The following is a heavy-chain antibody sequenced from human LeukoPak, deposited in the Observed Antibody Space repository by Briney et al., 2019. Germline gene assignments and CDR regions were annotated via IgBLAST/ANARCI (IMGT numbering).Heavy chain of an antibody. Sequence: GASVKVSCKASGGTFSSYAISWVRQAPGQGLEWMGGIIPIFNTPNYAQKFQGRVTITADKSTSTVYMELSTLRSEDTAVYYCARDPRLAAAGTGDAFDIWGQGTMVTVSS. V-gene: IGHV1-69*06. J-gene: IGHJ3*02. D-gene: IGHD6-13*01. CDR3: ARDPRLAAAGTGDAFDI. CDR2: IIPIFNTP. CDR1: GGTFSSYA.